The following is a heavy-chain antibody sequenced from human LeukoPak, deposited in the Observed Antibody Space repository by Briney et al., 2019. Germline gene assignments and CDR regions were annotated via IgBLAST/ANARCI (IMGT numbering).Heavy chain of an antibody. CDR1: GGSISSYY. J-gene: IGHJ4*02. D-gene: IGHD3-3*01. CDR3: ARHGDGRSYYDFWSGSPDFDY. V-gene: IGHV4-59*08. CDR2: IYYSGST. Sequence: SETLSLTCTVPGGSISSYYWSWIRQPPGKGLEWIGYIYYSGSTNYNPSLKSRVTISVDTSKNQFSLKLSSVTAADTAVYYCARHGDGRSYYDFWSGSPDFDYWGQGTLVTVSS.